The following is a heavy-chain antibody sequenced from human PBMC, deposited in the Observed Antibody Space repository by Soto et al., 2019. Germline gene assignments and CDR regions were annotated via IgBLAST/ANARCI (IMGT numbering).Heavy chain of an antibody. J-gene: IGHJ3*02. CDR2: IKQDGSEK. CDR3: ARGDYHDSSGPFSDAFDI. V-gene: IGHV3-7*04. CDR1: GFTFSSYW. Sequence: GGSLSLSCAASGFTFSSYWMSWVRQTPGKGLEWVANIKQDGSEKWYVDSVKGRFTISRDNAKKSLYLQMNSLRVEGTAVYYCARGDYHDSSGPFSDAFDIWGQGTMVTVSS. D-gene: IGHD3-22*01.